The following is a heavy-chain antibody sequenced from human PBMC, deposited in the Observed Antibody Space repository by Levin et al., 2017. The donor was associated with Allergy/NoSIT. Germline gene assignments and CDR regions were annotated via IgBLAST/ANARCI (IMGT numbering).Heavy chain of an antibody. V-gene: IGHV3-21*01. Sequence: KAGGSLRLSCAASGFTFSSYSMNWVCQAPGKGLEWVSSISSSSSYIYYADSVKGRFTISRDNAKNSLYLQMNSLRAEDTAVYYCASLGAVAGTQVWGQGTLVTVSS. CDR3: ASLGAVAGTQV. J-gene: IGHJ4*02. CDR1: GFTFSSYS. D-gene: IGHD6-19*01. CDR2: ISSSSSYI.